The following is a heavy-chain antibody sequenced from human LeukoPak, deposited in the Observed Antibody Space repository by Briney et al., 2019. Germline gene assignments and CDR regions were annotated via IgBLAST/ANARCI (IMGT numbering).Heavy chain of an antibody. CDR1: GDSGSNGNYY. V-gene: IGHV4-61*03. CDR2: IYYTGKT. CDR3: ARSQSYYGSGDY. D-gene: IGHD3-10*01. J-gene: IGHJ4*02. Sequence: SETLSLTCPVSGDSGSNGNYYWSWLRQPPGKALEWIGYIYYTGKTYCNPSLEGRVTILVDTSRNHFSVKLSSVTAADTAVYYCARSQSYYGSGDYWSQGTLVTVSS.